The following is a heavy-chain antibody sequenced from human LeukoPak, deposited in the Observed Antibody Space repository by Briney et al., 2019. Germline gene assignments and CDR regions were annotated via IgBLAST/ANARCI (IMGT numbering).Heavy chain of an antibody. J-gene: IGHJ4*02. D-gene: IGHD3-22*01. Sequence: GESLKISCKGSGYSFTSYWIAWVRQMPGKGLEWMGIIYPGDSDTRYSQPFQGQVTISADKSSSTAYLQWSSLKASDTAMYYCARRHDDSSGHAYNYWGQGTLVTVSS. V-gene: IGHV5-51*01. CDR1: GYSFTSYW. CDR2: IYPGDSDT. CDR3: ARRHDDSSGHAYNY.